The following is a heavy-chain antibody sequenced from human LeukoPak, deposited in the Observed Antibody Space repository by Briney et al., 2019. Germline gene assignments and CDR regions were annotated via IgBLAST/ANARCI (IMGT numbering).Heavy chain of an antibody. CDR1: GGTFSSYA. CDR3: ARDFKDPLQLLLWYSDL. Sequence: SVKVSCKASGGTFSSYAISWVRQAPGQGLEWMGRIIPIFGTANYAQKFQGRVTITTDESTSTAYMELSSLRSEDTAVYYCARDFKDPLQLLLWYSDLWGRGTLVTVSS. J-gene: IGHJ2*01. D-gene: IGHD5-18*01. CDR2: IIPIFGTA. V-gene: IGHV1-69*05.